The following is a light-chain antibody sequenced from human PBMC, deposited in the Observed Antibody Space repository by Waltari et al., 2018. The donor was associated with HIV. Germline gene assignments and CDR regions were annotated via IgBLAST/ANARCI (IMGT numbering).Light chain of an antibody. CDR1: QSTSSY. Sequence: DIQMTQSPSSLSASVGDRVTITCRASQSTSSYLNWYQQKPGKAPKPLIYAASSLQSGVPSRFSGSGSGTDFTLTISSLQPEDFATYYCQQTYSTPPTFGQGTKVEIK. CDR2: AAS. J-gene: IGKJ1*01. CDR3: QQTYSTPPT. V-gene: IGKV1-39*01.